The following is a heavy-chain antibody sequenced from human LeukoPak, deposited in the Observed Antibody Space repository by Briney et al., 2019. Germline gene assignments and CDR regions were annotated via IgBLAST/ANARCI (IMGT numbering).Heavy chain of an antibody. CDR1: GGSFSSYY. CDR3: ARGGYCSSTSCLIHAFDI. Sequence: PSETLSLTCTVSGGSFSSYYWSWIRQPPGKGLEWIGYIYYSGSTNYNPSLKSRVTISVDTSKNQFSLKLSSVTAADTAVYYCARGGYCSSTSCLIHAFDIWGQGTMVTVSS. D-gene: IGHD2-2*01. V-gene: IGHV4-59*01. J-gene: IGHJ3*02. CDR2: IYYSGST.